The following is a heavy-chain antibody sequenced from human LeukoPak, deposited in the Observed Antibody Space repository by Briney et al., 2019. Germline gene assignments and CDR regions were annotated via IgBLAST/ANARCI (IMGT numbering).Heavy chain of an antibody. CDR1: GFTFSSYS. Sequence: GGSLRLSCAASGFTFSSYSMNWVRQAPGKGLEWVSSISSSSSYIYYADSVKGRFTISRDNAKNTLYLQMNSLRAEDTAVYYCAKSRFIPDYGDSWGQGTLVTVSS. CDR3: AKSRFIPDYGDS. D-gene: IGHD2-2*01. CDR2: ISSSSSYI. J-gene: IGHJ4*02. V-gene: IGHV3-21*04.